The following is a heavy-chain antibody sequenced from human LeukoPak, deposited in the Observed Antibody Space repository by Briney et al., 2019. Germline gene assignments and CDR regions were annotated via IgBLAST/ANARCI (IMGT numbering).Heavy chain of an antibody. CDR2: IYYSGST. CDR3: ARLRVDTAMVTSRDFDY. CDR1: GGSFSSYY. V-gene: IGHV4-59*08. J-gene: IGHJ4*02. Sequence: SETLSLTCTVSGGSFSSYYWSWIRQPPGKGLEWIGYIYYSGSTNYNPSLKSRVTISVDTSKNQFSLKLSSVTAADTAVYYCARLRVDTAMVTSRDFDYWGQGTLVTVSS. D-gene: IGHD5-18*01.